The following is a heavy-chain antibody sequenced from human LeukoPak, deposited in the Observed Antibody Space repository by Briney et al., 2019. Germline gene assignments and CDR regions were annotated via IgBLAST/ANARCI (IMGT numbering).Heavy chain of an antibody. D-gene: IGHD5-24*01. CDR3: ARDPMAAQDYYYYGMDV. Sequence: ASVKVSCKASGYTFTGYYMHWVRQAPGQGLEWMGWINPNSGGTNYAQKFQGRVTMTRDTSISTAYMELSRLRSDDTAVYYCARDPMAAQDYYYYGMDVWGQGTTVTVSS. J-gene: IGHJ6*02. CDR1: GYTFTGYY. V-gene: IGHV1-2*02. CDR2: INPNSGGT.